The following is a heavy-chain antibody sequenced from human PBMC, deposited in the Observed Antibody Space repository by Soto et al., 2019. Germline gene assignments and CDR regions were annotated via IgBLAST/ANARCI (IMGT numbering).Heavy chain of an antibody. CDR2: IYYSGSS. CDR1: GDSISSGGYY. D-gene: IGHD2-21*02. CDR3: ARETVVTATISWFDT. V-gene: IGHV4-31*03. J-gene: IGHJ5*02. Sequence: QVQLQESGPGLAKPSQTLSLTCSVSGDSISSGGYYWSWIRQHPGKGLEWIGYIYYSGSSYYNPSLKSRVTMSVDTSKNQFSLRLSSVIAADSAVYYCARETVVTATISWFDTWGQGTLVTVSS.